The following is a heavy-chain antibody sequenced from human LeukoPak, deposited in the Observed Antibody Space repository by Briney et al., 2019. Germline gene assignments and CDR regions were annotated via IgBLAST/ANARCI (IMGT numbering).Heavy chain of an antibody. Sequence: SDTLSLTCTVSGASIKSHYWSCIRQPPGKALEWIGYISYSGSTNYNPSLKSRGIISVDTSKTHFSLNLSSVTAADTAFYYCARHRVSGSSYSALDYWGQGTLVSVSS. CDR2: ISYSGST. J-gene: IGHJ4*02. CDR1: GASIKSHY. V-gene: IGHV4-59*08. CDR3: ARHRVSGSSYSALDY. D-gene: IGHD1-26*01.